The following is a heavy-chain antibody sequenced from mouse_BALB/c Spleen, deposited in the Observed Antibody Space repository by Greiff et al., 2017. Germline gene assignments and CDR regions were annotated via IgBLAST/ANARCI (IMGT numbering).Heavy chain of an antibody. CDR1: GFSLTSYG. CDR2: IWAGGST. J-gene: IGHJ1*01. V-gene: IGHV2-9*02. Sequence: VMLVESGPGLVAPSQSLSITCTVSGFSLTSYGVHWVRQPPGKGLEWLGVIWAGGSTNYNSALMSRLSISKDNSKSQVFLKMNSLQTDDTAMYYCARDRQLRDWYFDVWGAGTTVTVSS. CDR3: ARDRQLRDWYFDV. D-gene: IGHD1-1*01.